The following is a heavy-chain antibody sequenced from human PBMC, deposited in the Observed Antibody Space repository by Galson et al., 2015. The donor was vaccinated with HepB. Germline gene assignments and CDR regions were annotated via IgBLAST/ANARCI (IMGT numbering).Heavy chain of an antibody. D-gene: IGHD1-20*01. CDR1: GFPVSSYY. CDR2: IYSGGSP. V-gene: IGHV3-53*01. Sequence: SLRLSCAASGFPVSSYYMSWVRQAPGKGLEWVSLIYSGGSPDYADSVKGRFTISRERSKKTLYLKMNSLRAEDTGVYYCARQAITGTDSFDIWGRGTVVTVSS. CDR3: ARQAITGTDSFDI. J-gene: IGHJ3*02.